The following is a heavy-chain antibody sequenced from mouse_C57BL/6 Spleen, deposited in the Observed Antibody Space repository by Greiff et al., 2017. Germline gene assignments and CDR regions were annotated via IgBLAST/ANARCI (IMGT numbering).Heavy chain of an antibody. J-gene: IGHJ4*01. CDR2: IDPEDGET. CDR3: AREGSRDYYAMDY. CDR1: GYTFTSYY. Sequence: VQLQQPGAELVKPGASVKLSCKASGYTFTSYYMHWVKQRTEQGLEWIGRIDPEDGETKYAPKFQGKATITADTSSNTAYLQLSSLTSEDTAVYYGAREGSRDYYAMDYWGQGTSVTVSS. V-gene: IGHV14-2*01. D-gene: IGHD1-1*01.